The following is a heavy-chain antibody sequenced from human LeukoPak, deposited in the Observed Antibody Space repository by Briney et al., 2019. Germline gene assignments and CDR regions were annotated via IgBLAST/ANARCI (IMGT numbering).Heavy chain of an antibody. J-gene: IGHJ6*04. CDR3: ARDGRAAAGVELYYYYGMDV. CDR1: GFTFSSYS. D-gene: IGHD6-13*01. CDR2: ISSSSSYI. V-gene: IGHV3-21*01. Sequence: PGGSLRLSCAASGFTFSSYSMNWVRQAPGKGLEWVSSISSSSSYIYYADSVKGRFTISRDNAQNSLYLQMNSLRAEDTAVYYCARDGRAAAGVELYYYYGMDVWGKGTTVTVSS.